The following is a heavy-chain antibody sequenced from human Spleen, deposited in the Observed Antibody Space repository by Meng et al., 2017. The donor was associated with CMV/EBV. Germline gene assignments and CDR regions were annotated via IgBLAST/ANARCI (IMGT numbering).Heavy chain of an antibody. J-gene: IGHJ4*02. CDR3: ARAHSDFWSGYYNFDS. CDR1: GYSISSGYY. Sequence: GSLRLSCTVSGYSISSGYYWGWIRQPPGKGLEWIGTIYYTETTYYSPSLQSRVTISIDTSKNQFSLKVTSVTAADTAVYYCARAHSDFWSGYYNFDSWGQGTLVTVSS. D-gene: IGHD3-3*01. V-gene: IGHV4-38-2*02. CDR2: IYYTETT.